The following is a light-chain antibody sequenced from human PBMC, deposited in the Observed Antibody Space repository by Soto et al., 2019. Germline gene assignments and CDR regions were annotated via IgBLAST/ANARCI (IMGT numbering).Light chain of an antibody. CDR2: EVS. CDR3: QHYSSDRAT. Sequence: DIQMTQSPSTLSASVGDRVTITCRASRSISSWLAWYQQKPGKAPKLLIYEVSTLHSGVPSRFSGSGSGTEFTLTISSLRPDDFATYYCQHYSSDRATFGQGTKVDIK. J-gene: IGKJ1*01. CDR1: RSISSW. V-gene: IGKV1-5*03.